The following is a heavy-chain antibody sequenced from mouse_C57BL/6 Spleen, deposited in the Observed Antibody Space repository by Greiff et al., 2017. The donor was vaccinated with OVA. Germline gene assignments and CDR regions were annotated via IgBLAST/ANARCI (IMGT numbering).Heavy chain of an antibody. J-gene: IGHJ2*01. Sequence: EVQLQQSGAELVRPGASVKLSCTASGFNIKDYYMHWVKQRPEQGLEWIGRIDPEDGDTEYAPKFQGKATMTADTSSNTAYLQLSSLTSEDTAVYYCTVFITTVVATPDFDYWGQGTTLTVSS. CDR2: IDPEDGDT. CDR1: GFNIKDYY. V-gene: IGHV14-1*01. CDR3: TVFITTVVATPDFDY. D-gene: IGHD1-1*01.